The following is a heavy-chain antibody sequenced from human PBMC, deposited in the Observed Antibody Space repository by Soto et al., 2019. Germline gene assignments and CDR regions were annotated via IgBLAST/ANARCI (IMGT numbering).Heavy chain of an antibody. J-gene: IGHJ3*02. CDR2: ISSSSSYI. CDR1: RFTFSSYS. Sequence: GGSLRLSCAASRFTFSSYSMSWVRQAPGKGLEWVSSISSSSSYIYYADSVKGRFTISRDNAKNSLYLQMNSLRAEDTAVYYCARGGGEYYDFWSGYYRIDAFDIWGQGTMVTVSS. CDR3: ARGGGEYYDFWSGYYRIDAFDI. V-gene: IGHV3-21*01. D-gene: IGHD3-3*01.